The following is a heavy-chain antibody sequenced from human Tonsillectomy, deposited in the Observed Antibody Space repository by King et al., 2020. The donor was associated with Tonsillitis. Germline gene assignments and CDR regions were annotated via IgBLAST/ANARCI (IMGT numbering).Heavy chain of an antibody. D-gene: IGHD6-13*01. CDR1: GYTFTDYY. CDR3: ARGVRISAAGPFDP. V-gene: IGHV1-46*01. Sequence: VQLVASGSEVKKPGASVKISCKASGYTFTDYYMHWVRQAPGQGLEWVGIINPNGYTPTYPQKFQGRVTMTRDTSTSTVYMELSSLTYEDTAIYYCARGVRISAAGPFDPWGQGTLVTVSS. J-gene: IGHJ5*02. CDR2: INPNGYTP.